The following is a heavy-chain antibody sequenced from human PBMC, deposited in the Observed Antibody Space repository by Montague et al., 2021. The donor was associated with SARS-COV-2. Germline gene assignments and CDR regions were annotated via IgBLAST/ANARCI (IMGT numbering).Heavy chain of an antibody. Sequence: SLRLSCAASGFDFFNFDMAWVRQAPGRGLEWISDISSSGATILYADSLKGRFTISRDNIQKSLYLQMKSLRAEDTAVYYCATNKYCTLHDCLHGRHYFDHWGQGTLVTVSS. D-gene: IGHD2-8*01. V-gene: IGHV3-48*03. J-gene: IGHJ4*02. CDR3: ATNKYCTLHDCLHGRHYFDH. CDR2: ISSSGATI. CDR1: GFDFFNFD.